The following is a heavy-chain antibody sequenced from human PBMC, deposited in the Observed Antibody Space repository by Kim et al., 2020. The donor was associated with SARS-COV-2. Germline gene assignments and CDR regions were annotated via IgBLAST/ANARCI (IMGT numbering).Heavy chain of an antibody. CDR1: GFTFSSYE. CDR2: ISSSGSTI. D-gene: IGHD2-15*01. Sequence: GGSLRLSCAASGFTFSSYEMNWVRQAPGKGLEWVSYISSSGSTIYYADSVKGRFTISRDNAKNSLYLQMNSLRAEDTAVYYCARVCSGGGCYWGYWGQGTLVTV. V-gene: IGHV3-48*03. J-gene: IGHJ4*02. CDR3: ARVCSGGGCYWGY.